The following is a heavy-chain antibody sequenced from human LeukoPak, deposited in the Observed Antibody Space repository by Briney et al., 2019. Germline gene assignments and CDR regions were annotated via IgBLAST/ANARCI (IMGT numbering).Heavy chain of an antibody. V-gene: IGHV1-2*02. CDR2: INPNSGGT. Sequence: ASVKVSCKASGYTFTGYYMHWVRQAPGQGLEWMGWINPNSGGTNYAQKFQGRVTMTRDTSISTAYMELSRLRSDDTAVYYCARIPVYCSSTSCYLDYWGQGTLVTVSS. CDR3: ARIPVYCSSTSCYLDY. D-gene: IGHD2-2*01. CDR1: GYTFTGYY. J-gene: IGHJ4*02.